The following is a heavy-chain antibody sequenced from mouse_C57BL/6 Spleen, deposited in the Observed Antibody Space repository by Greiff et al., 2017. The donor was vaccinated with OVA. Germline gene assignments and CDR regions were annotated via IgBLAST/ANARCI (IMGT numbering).Heavy chain of an antibody. V-gene: IGHV1-63*01. J-gene: IGHJ2*01. D-gene: IGHD1-1*01. CDR1: GYTFTNYW. CDR3: ARSDGSSYSYYFDY. CDR2: IYPGGGYT. Sequence: VNLVESGAELVRPGTSVKMSCKASGYTFTNYWIGWAKQRPGHGLEWIGDIYPGGGYTNYNEKFKGKATLTADKSSSTADMQFSSLTSEDSAIYYCARSDGSSYSYYFDYWGQGTTLTVSS.